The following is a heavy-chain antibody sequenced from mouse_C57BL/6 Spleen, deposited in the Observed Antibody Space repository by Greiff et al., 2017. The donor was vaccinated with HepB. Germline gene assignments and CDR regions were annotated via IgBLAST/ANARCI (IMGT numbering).Heavy chain of an antibody. CDR3: TRSDYYGSSYD. CDR1: GYTFTDYE. Sequence: QVQLKQSGAELVRPGASVTLSCKASGYTFTDYEMHWVKQTPVHGLEWIGAIDPETGGTAYNQKFKGKAILTADKSSSTAYMELRSLTSEDSAVYYCTRSDYYGSSYDWGQGTTLTVSS. J-gene: IGHJ2*01. D-gene: IGHD1-1*01. CDR2: IDPETGGT. V-gene: IGHV1-15*01.